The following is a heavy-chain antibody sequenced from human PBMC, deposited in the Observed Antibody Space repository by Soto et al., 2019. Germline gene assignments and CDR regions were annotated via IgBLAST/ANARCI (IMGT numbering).Heavy chain of an antibody. CDR3: ARVKGAYAIDY. J-gene: IGHJ4*02. CDR2: ISSSGSTT. Sequence: QVQLVESGGGLVKPGGSLRLSCAASGFTFSDYYMSWIRQAPGKGLEWVSYISSSGSTTHYADSVKGRITISRDNAKNSLYLQMHSLRADDTAVYFCARVKGAYAIDYWGQGTLVTVSS. CDR1: GFTFSDYY. D-gene: IGHD5-12*01. V-gene: IGHV3-11*01.